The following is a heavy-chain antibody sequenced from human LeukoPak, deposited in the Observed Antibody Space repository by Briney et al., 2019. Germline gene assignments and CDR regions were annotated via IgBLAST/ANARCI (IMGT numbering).Heavy chain of an antibody. D-gene: IGHD1-26*01. J-gene: IGHJ5*02. CDR3: AREGVVGALTNWFDP. CDR1: GFSFSSYT. V-gene: IGHV3-30-3*01. Sequence: GALRLSCAASGFSFSSYTMHWVRQAPGKGLEWVAVISYDGSNKYYADSVKGRFTISRDNSKNTLYLQMNSLRAEDTAVYYCAREGVVGALTNWFDPWGQGTLVTVSS. CDR2: ISYDGSNK.